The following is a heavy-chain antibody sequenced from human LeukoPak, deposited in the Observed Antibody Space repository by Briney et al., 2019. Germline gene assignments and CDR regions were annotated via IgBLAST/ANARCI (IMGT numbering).Heavy chain of an antibody. J-gene: IGHJ4*02. CDR2: INPNSGDI. CDR1: GYTFTGYY. CDR3: ARANPLYCSSTTCLFDY. Sequence: ASVKVSCKAFGYTFTGYYMHWVRQAPGQGFEWMGWINPNSGDINYAQKFQGRVTMTRDTSISTAHMELSRLRSDDTAVYYCARANPLYCSSTTCLFDYWGQGTLVTVSS. V-gene: IGHV1-2*02. D-gene: IGHD2-2*01.